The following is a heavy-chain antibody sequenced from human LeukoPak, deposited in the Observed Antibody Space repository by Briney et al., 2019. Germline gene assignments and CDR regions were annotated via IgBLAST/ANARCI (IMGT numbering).Heavy chain of an antibody. Sequence: SETLSLTCTDSGGSISSYYWSWIRQPPGKGLERIGYIYYSGSTNYNPSLKSRVTISVDTSKNQFSLKLSSVTAADTAVYYCARDVTSTGEGIAASGDWFDPWGQGTLVTVSS. CDR2: IYYSGST. D-gene: IGHD6-13*01. J-gene: IGHJ5*02. CDR3: ARDVTSTGEGIAASGDWFDP. V-gene: IGHV4-59*01. CDR1: GGSISSYY.